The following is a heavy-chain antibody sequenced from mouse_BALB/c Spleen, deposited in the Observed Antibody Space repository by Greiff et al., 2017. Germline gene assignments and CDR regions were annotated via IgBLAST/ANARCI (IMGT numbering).Heavy chain of an antibody. CDR1: GFTFSDYY. V-gene: IGHV5-4*02. D-gene: IGHD2-4*01. CDR2: ISDGGSYT. Sequence: EVKLVESGGGLVKPGGSLKLSCAASGFTFSDYYMYWVRQTPEKRLEWVATISDGGSYTYYPDSVKGRFTISRDNAKNNLYLQMSSLKSEDTAMYYCARRSTMITTGFDYWGQGTTLTVSS. J-gene: IGHJ2*01. CDR3: ARRSTMITTGFDY.